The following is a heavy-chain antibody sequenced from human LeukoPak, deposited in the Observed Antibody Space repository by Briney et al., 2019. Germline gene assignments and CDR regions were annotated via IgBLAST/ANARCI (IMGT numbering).Heavy chain of an antibody. CDR2: IYYSGST. Sequence: SETLSLTCTVSGGSISSYYWSWIRQPPGKGLEGMGYIYYSGSTNYNPSLKSRVTISVDTSKNQFSLRLSSVTAADTAVYYCARSARITMVRGVITHFDYWGQGTLVTVSS. J-gene: IGHJ4*02. D-gene: IGHD3-10*01. V-gene: IGHV4-59*12. CDR1: GGSISSYY. CDR3: ARSARITMVRGVITHFDY.